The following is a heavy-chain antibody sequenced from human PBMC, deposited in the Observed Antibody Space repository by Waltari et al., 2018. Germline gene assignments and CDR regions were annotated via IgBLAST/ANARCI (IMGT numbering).Heavy chain of an antibody. Sequence: VQLLESGGGLVQSGGSLSLSCAASGFTFRSYAMNWVRQAPGKGVGWVSVISGSGGSTDYADSVKGRFTISRDNSKNTLYLQMNNLRVEDTALYYCASSLYGDYTQIWGRVFDYWGQGTLVTVSS. CDR3: ASSLYGDYTQIWGRVFDY. CDR2: ISGSGGST. V-gene: IGHV3-23*01. CDR1: GFTFRSYA. J-gene: IGHJ4*02. D-gene: IGHD4-17*01.